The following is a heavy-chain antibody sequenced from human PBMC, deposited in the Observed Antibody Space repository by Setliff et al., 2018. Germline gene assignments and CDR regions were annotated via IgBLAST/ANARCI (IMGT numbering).Heavy chain of an antibody. CDR3: ARGGTLSYFDF. Sequence: PSETLSLTCTVSDGSLSTYYWSWIRQPPGKGLEFIGYVYYSGTANYSPSLRSRLTISVDTSKNQFSLKLRSVNAADTAVYYCARGGTLSYFDFWGQGAPVTV. CDR1: DGSLSTYY. J-gene: IGHJ4*02. CDR2: VYYSGTA. D-gene: IGHD5-12*01. V-gene: IGHV4-59*01.